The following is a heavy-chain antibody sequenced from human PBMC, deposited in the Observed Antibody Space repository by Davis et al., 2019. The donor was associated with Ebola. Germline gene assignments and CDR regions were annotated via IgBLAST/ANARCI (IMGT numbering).Heavy chain of an antibody. CDR2: ISSSGST. Sequence: GGSLRLSCSVSGFMFSSYAMHWVRQAPGQGLEFVSYISSSGSTYYTESVKGRFTISRDIAKKSLYLQMNRLREEDTAVYYCARDGNWSWRGGYWGQGTLVTVSS. V-gene: IGHV3-48*02. J-gene: IGHJ1*01. D-gene: IGHD3-10*01. CDR3: ARDGNWSWRGGY. CDR1: GFMFSSYA.